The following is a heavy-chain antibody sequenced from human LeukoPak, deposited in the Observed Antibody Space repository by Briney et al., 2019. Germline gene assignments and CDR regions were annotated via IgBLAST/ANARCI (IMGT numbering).Heavy chain of an antibody. V-gene: IGHV3-21*01. J-gene: IGHJ3*02. D-gene: IGHD3-22*01. Sequence: GSLRLSCAASGFTFSSYSMNWVRQAPGKGLEWVSSISSSSSYIYYADSVKGRFTISRDNAKNSLYLQMNSLRAEDTAVYYCARDYDSSGYYSVPDAFDIWGQGTMVTVSS. CDR2: ISSSSSYI. CDR3: ARDYDSSGYYSVPDAFDI. CDR1: GFTFSSYS.